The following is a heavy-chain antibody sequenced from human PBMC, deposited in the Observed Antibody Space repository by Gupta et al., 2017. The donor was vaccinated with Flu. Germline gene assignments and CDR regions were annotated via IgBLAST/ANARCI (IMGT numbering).Heavy chain of an antibody. V-gene: IGHV3-48*02. CDR2: ISSSSSTI. Sequence: EVQLVESGGGLVQPGGSLRLSCAASGFTFSSYSMNWVRQAPGKGLEWVSYISSSSSTIYYADSVKGRFTISRDNAKNSLYLQMNSLRDEDTAVYYCARDRDEYYYDSSGYRTGALWFDPWGQGTLVTVSS. D-gene: IGHD3-22*01. CDR3: ARDRDEYYYDSSGYRTGALWFDP. J-gene: IGHJ5*02. CDR1: GFTFSSYS.